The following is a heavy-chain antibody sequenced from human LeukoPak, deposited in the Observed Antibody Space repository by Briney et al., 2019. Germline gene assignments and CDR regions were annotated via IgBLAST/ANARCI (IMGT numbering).Heavy chain of an antibody. CDR2: IKHDGSEK. Sequence: GGSLRLSCAASGFTFSSYCMSWVRQAPGKGLEWVSTIKHDGSEKYYADSVKGRFTISRDNAKNSLYLQMNSLRAEDTAVYYCARRLRRNYFDYWGQGTLVTVSS. J-gene: IGHJ4*02. CDR1: GFTFSSYC. D-gene: IGHD4-17*01. CDR3: ARRLRRNYFDY. V-gene: IGHV3-7*01.